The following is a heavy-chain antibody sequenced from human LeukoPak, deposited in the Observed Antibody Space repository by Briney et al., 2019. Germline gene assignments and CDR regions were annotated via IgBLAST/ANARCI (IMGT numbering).Heavy chain of an antibody. CDR2: IYYSGST. CDR3: ARGRWLNSGNYYYYMDV. D-gene: IGHD3-10*01. J-gene: IGHJ6*03. Sequence: SETLSLTCTVSGGSISSYYWSWIRQPPGKGLEWVGYIYYSGSTNYNPSLKSRVTISVDTSTNQFSLKLSSVTAADTAVYYCARGRWLNSGNYYYYMDVWGKGTTVTVSS. V-gene: IGHV4-59*01. CDR1: GGSISSYY.